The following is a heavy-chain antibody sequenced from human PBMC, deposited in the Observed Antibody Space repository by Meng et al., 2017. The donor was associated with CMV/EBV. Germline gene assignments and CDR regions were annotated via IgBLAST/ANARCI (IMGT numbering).Heavy chain of an antibody. CDR2: IIPILGIA. J-gene: IGHJ6*02. D-gene: IGHD1-20*01. CDR1: GYSFTSYW. V-gene: IGHV1-69*10. CDR3: ARALRVKKYNSHPDV. Sequence: SVKVSCKGSGYSFTSYWIGWVRQMPGKGLEWMGGIIPILGIANYAQKFQGRVTITADKSTSTAYMELSSLRSEDTAVYYCARALRVKKYNSHPDVWGQGTTVTVSS.